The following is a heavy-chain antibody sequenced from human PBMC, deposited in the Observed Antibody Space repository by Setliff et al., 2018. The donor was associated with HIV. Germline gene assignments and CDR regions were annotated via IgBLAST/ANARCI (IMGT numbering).Heavy chain of an antibody. CDR3: ARVPNWGSAPFAYDV. CDR2: ILDSGST. CDR1: GASISSGGYY. Sequence: SETLSLTCTVSGASISSGGYYWNWTRQLPGKGLEWIGYILDSGSTYYNPSLRGRLSMSIDTSANQFSVELTSVTAADTALYFCARVPNWGSAPFAYDVWGLGTMVTVSS. D-gene: IGHD7-27*01. V-gene: IGHV4-31*03. J-gene: IGHJ3*01.